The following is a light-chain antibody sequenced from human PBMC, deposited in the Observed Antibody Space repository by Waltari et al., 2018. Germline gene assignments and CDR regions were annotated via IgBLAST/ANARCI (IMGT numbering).Light chain of an antibody. CDR2: DVS. CDR1: SSDLGGYNY. Sequence: QSALTQPASVSGSPGQSITISCTGTSSDLGGYNYVSWYQQHPGKAPELMIYDVSKRPSGVANRFFGSKSGNTASLTISGLQAEDEADYYCSSYTSSSTLVFGTGTKVTVL. V-gene: IGLV2-14*01. J-gene: IGLJ1*01. CDR3: SSYTSSSTLV.